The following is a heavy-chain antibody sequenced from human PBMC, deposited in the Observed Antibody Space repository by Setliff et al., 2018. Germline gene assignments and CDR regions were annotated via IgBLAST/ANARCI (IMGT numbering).Heavy chain of an antibody. CDR2: FYDSRGDT. Sequence: GGSLRLSCAASGFAFSTYAVSWVRQAQGKGLEWVSIFYDSRGDTYYADSVKGRFTVSKDNSKNTTYLQMNSLRDEYTAIYFCAKCPSWDSHYPYFDYWGQGALVTVSS. CDR3: AKCPSWDSHYPYFDY. D-gene: IGHD4-4*01. CDR1: GFAFSTYA. J-gene: IGHJ4*02. V-gene: IGHV3-23*03.